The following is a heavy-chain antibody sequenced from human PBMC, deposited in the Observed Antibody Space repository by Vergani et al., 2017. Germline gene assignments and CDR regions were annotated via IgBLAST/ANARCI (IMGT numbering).Heavy chain of an antibody. D-gene: IGHD2-15*01. CDR3: AKSGGDIVVVVAATMDD. CDR2: ISYDGSNK. J-gene: IGHJ4*02. CDR1: GFTFSSYG. Sequence: QVQLVESGGGVVQPGRSLRLSCAASGFTFSSYGMHWVRQAPGKGLEWVAVISYDGSNKYYADSVKGRFTISRDNSKNTLYLQMNSLRAEDTAVYYCAKSGGDIVVVVAATMDDWGQGTLVTVSS. V-gene: IGHV3-30*18.